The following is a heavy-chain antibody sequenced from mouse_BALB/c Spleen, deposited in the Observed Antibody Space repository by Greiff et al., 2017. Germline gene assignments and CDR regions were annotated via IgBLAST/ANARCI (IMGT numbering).Heavy chain of an antibody. J-gene: IGHJ3*01. D-gene: IGHD4-1*01. CDR2: IDPETGGT. CDR1: GYTFTDYE. V-gene: IGHV1-15*01. Sequence: VQLQQSGAELVRPGASVTLSCKASGYTFTDYEMHWVKQTPVHGLEWIGAIDPETGGTAYNQKFKGKATLTADKSSSTAYMELRSLTSEDSAVYYCTRELGGFAYWGQGTLVTVSA. CDR3: TRELGGFAY.